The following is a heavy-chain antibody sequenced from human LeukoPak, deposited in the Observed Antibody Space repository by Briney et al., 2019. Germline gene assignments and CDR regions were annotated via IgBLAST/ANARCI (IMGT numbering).Heavy chain of an antibody. CDR2: IKQDGSQE. D-gene: IGHD1-20*01. J-gene: IGHJ4*02. Sequence: GGSLRLSCAASRFTLSTYWMSWVRQAPGKGLEWVAHIKQDGSQEYYVDSVKGRFTISRDSAKNSLYLQMNSLRAEDTAVYYCAKIRYNWNDFDYWGQGTLVTVSS. V-gene: IGHV3-7*03. CDR1: RFTLSTYW. CDR3: AKIRYNWNDFDY.